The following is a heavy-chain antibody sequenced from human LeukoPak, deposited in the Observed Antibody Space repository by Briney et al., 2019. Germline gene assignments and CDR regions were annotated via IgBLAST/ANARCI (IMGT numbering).Heavy chain of an antibody. J-gene: IGHJ4*02. CDR2: IYYSGSS. V-gene: IGHV4-39*02. Sequence: SETLSLTCTVSGDSISSNGYYWGWIRQPPGKRLEWIGSIYYSGSSYYNSSLKSRVTISVDTSKNQFSLKLSSVTAADTAVYYCARDRGYSYGGVFDYWGQGTLVTVSS. CDR3: ARDRGYSYGGVFDY. D-gene: IGHD5-18*01. CDR1: GDSISSNGYY.